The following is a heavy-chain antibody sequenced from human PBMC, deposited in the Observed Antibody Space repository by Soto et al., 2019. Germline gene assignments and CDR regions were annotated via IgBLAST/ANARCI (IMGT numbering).Heavy chain of an antibody. D-gene: IGHD1-26*01. CDR2: ISAYNGNT. CDR3: ARDQGGGWFDP. V-gene: IGHV1-18*01. Sequence: QVQLVQSGAEVKKPGASVQVSCKASGYTFSGYGISWVRQAPGQGLEGMGWISAYNGNTNYAQNLQGRVTMTTDTTTSTAYTELRSLRSDDTAVYYSARDQGGGWFDPWGRGTLVTVSS. CDR1: GYTFSGYG. J-gene: IGHJ5*02.